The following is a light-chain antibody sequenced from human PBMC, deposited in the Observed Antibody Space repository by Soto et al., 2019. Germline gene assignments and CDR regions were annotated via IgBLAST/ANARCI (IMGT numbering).Light chain of an antibody. CDR3: QQYHDLVS. V-gene: IGKV1-33*01. J-gene: IGKJ4*01. CDR1: HDISSS. Sequence: DIQMTQSPSNLYASVGDRVTITCQASHDISSSLNWYQQKPGKAPKLLIYDTSNLETGVPSRFSGGGSGTDFTFSISSLQPEDFATYYCQQYHDLVSFGGGTQVE. CDR2: DTS.